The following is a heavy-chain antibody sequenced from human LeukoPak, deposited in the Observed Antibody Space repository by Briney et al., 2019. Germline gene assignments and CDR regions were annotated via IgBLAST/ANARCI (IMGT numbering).Heavy chain of an antibody. CDR1: GGTFSSYA. J-gene: IGHJ4*02. V-gene: IGHV1-69*06. D-gene: IGHD2-2*01. Sequence: SVKVSCKASGGTFSSYAISWVRQAPGQGLEWMGGIIPIFGTANYAQKFQGRVTITADKSTSTAYMELSSLRSENTAVYYCARAKLGYCSSTSCYQGADFDYWGQGTLVTVSS. CDR2: IIPIFGTA. CDR3: ARAKLGYCSSTSCYQGADFDY.